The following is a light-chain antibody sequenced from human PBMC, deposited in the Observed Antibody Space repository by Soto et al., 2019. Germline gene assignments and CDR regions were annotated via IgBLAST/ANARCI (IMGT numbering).Light chain of an antibody. V-gene: IGLV2-14*01. CDR3: SSWTRTTTPWV. J-gene: IGLJ3*02. Sequence: QSALTQPASVSGSPGQSITISCTGTSSDIGDYNHVSWYQKYPGKAPKLMIYEVNNRPSGVSNRFSASKSGNTASLTISGLQAEDEGDYYCSSWTRTTTPWVFGGGTKLTVL. CDR2: EVN. CDR1: SSDIGDYNH.